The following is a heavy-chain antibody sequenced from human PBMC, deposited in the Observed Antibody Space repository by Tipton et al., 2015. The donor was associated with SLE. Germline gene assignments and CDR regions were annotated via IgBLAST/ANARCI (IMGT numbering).Heavy chain of an antibody. CDR3: AGQSGVWFGEFDY. CDR2: VSDSGST. J-gene: IGHJ4*02. Sequence: TLSLTCSVSGGSISPYYWSWIRQPPGKGLEWIGYVSDSGSTNYNPSLKSRVTISLDASKNQFSLRLSSVAAADTAVYYCAGQSGVWFGEFDYWGQGALVTVSS. D-gene: IGHD3-10*01. CDR1: GGSISPYY. V-gene: IGHV4-59*01.